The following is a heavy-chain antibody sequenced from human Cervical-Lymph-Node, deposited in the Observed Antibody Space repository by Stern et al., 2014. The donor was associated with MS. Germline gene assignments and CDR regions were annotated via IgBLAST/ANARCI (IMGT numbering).Heavy chain of an antibody. V-gene: IGHV2-70*01. CDR3: ARSPTGGGTYPYFDY. CDR1: GFSLSTTGMW. CDR2: VDWIDDK. J-gene: IGHJ4*02. D-gene: IGHD1-26*01. Sequence: QVTLRESGPALVRPTQTLTLTCTFSGFSLSTTGMWVSWIRQPPRKALEWLALVDWIDDKYYNTSLKTRLTISKDTSKSQVVLTVTNVDPVDTATYYCARSPTGGGTYPYFDYWGQGTLVTVSS.